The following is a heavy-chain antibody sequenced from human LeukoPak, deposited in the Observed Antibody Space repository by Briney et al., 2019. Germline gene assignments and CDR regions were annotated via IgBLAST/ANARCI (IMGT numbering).Heavy chain of an antibody. V-gene: IGHV3-64*02. D-gene: IGHD1-1*01. J-gene: IGHJ5*02. CDR2: INSNGGST. CDR1: GFTFSSSA. CDR3: ARDQGTSTTAPKRKGRFDP. Sequence: PGGSLRLSCAASGFTFSSSAMHWVRQAPGKGLERVSAINSNGGSTYYADSVKGRFTISRDNSKNTLYLQMGSLRAEDMAVYYCARDQGTSTTAPKRKGRFDPWGQGTLVTVSS.